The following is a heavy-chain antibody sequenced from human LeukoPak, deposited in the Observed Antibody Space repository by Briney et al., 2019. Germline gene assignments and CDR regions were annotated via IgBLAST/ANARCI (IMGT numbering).Heavy chain of an antibody. CDR2: ISGRGGTT. CDR1: GFTFSTYA. CDR3: ARDLVDYGDYAERGGNWFDP. V-gene: IGHV3-23*01. J-gene: IGHJ5*02. D-gene: IGHD4-17*01. Sequence: PGGSLRLSCAAYGFTFSTYAMSWVRQAPGKGLEWVSFISGRGGTTYNADSVKGRFTISRDNSKNTLYLQMNSLRADDTAIYYFARDLVDYGDYAERGGNWFDPWGQGTLVTVSS.